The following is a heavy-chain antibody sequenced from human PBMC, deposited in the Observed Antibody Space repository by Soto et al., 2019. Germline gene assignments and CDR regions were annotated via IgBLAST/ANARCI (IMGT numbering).Heavy chain of an antibody. V-gene: IGHV3-9*01. CDR1: GFTFDDYA. Sequence: EVQLVESGGGLVQPGRSLRLSCAASGFTFDDYAMHWVRQAPGKGLEWVSGISWNSGSIGYADSVKGRFTISRDNAKNSLYLQMNSLRAEDTALYYCAKDIRLWFGGGMDVWGQGTTVTVSS. CDR2: ISWNSGSI. J-gene: IGHJ6*02. CDR3: AKDIRLWFGGGMDV. D-gene: IGHD3-10*01.